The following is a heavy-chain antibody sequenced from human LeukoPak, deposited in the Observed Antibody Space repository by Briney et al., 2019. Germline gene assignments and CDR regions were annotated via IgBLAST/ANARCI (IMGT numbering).Heavy chain of an antibody. Sequence: SETLSLTCTVSAASISSDNYYWNWIRQPAGRGLEWIGRFYAGDTKYSPSLNNRATVSVDTSKNQFSLTLSSVTAADTATYYCARGVFMTSGRYFYYMDLWGTGTTVTVSS. CDR1: AASISSDNYY. D-gene: IGHD2-21*01. J-gene: IGHJ6*03. CDR3: ARGVFMTSGRYFYYMDL. CDR2: FYAGDT. V-gene: IGHV4-61*02.